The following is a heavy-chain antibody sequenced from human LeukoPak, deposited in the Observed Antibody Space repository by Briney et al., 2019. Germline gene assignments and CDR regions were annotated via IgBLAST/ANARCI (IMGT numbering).Heavy chain of an antibody. CDR1: GFTFSSYS. D-gene: IGHD3-16*01. CDR3: AKDQGGGFDY. Sequence: GGSLRLSCAASGFTFSSYSMNWVRQAPGKGLEWVSSISSSSSYIYYADSVKGRFTISRDNSKNTLYLQMNSLRAEDTAVYYCAKDQGGGFDYWGQGTLVTVSS. V-gene: IGHV3-21*04. CDR2: ISSSSSYI. J-gene: IGHJ4*02.